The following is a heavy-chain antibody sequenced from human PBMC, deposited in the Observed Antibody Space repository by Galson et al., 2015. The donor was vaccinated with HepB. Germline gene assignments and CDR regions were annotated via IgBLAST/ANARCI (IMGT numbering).Heavy chain of an antibody. Sequence: SVKVSCKASGYTFTSYYMHWVRQAPGQGLEWMGIINPSGGSTSYAQKFQGRVTMTRDTSTSTVYMELSSLRSEDTAVYYCARDEIAVAGTVMLDPWGQGTLVTVSS. CDR2: INPSGGST. J-gene: IGHJ5*02. CDR1: GYTFTSYY. D-gene: IGHD6-19*01. V-gene: IGHV1-46*01. CDR3: ARDEIAVAGTVMLDP.